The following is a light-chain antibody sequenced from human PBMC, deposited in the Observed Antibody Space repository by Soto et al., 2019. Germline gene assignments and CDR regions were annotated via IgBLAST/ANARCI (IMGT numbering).Light chain of an antibody. Sequence: QSVLTQPASVSGSPGQSITISCTGTSSDVGTYNLVSWYQQHPGKAPKLMIYEGSKRPSVVSNRFSGSKYGNTASLTISGLQADDEADYYCCSYAGSSTYVFGTGTKVTVL. J-gene: IGLJ1*01. CDR1: SSDVGTYNL. CDR2: EGS. V-gene: IGLV2-23*01. CDR3: CSYAGSSTYV.